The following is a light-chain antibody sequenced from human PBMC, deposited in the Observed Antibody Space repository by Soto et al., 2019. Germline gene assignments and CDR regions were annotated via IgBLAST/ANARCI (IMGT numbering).Light chain of an antibody. CDR1: QDINNW. Sequence: DIQVTQSPSSVSASVGDRVTITCRASQDINNWLAWYQQKPGKAPKLLIYTTSNLQSGVPSRCSGSGSGTDFTLTISSLQPEDFATYYCQQANSFPLTFGGGTKVEIK. V-gene: IGKV1D-12*01. CDR3: QQANSFPLT. J-gene: IGKJ4*01. CDR2: TTS.